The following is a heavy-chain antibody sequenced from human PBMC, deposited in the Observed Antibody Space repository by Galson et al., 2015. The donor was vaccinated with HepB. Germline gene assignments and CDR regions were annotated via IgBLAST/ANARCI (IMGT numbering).Heavy chain of an antibody. V-gene: IGHV1-24*01. Sequence: SVKVSCKVSGYTLTELSMHWVRQAPGKGLEWMGGFDPEDGETIYAQKFRGRVTMTEDTSTDTAYMELSSLRSEDTAVYYCATAKDYYGSGSWADYWGQGTLVTVSS. D-gene: IGHD3-10*01. J-gene: IGHJ4*02. CDR3: ATAKDYYGSGSWADY. CDR2: FDPEDGET. CDR1: GYTLTELS.